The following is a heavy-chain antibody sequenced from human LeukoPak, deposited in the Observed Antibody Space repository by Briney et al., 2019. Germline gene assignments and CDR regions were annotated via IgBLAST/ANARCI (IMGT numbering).Heavy chain of an antibody. D-gene: IGHD3-22*01. CDR3: AKAMGSSGYSDWDY. CDR1: GFTFSTYA. CDR2: LSDSGGNT. V-gene: IGHV3-23*01. J-gene: IGHJ4*02. Sequence: PGGSLRLSCAASGFTFSTYAMSWVRQAPGKGLEWVSGLSDSGGNTYYADSVKGRFTISRDNSKNTLHLQMNSLRAEDTAVYYCAKAMGSSGYSDWDYWGQGTLVIVSS.